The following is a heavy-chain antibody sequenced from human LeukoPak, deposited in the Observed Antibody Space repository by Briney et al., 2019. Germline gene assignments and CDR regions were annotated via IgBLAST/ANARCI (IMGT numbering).Heavy chain of an antibody. Sequence: PSETLSLTCTVSGGSISSGSYYWSWIRQPAGKGLEWIGHIYASGGTNYNPSLKSRVTISVDTSKNQFSLKLSSVTAADTAVYYCARTTEAHSWRTRYYDYYMDVWGKGTTVTVSS. CDR2: IYASGGT. V-gene: IGHV4-61*09. D-gene: IGHD6-13*01. J-gene: IGHJ6*03. CDR3: ARTTEAHSWRTRYYDYYMDV. CDR1: GGSISSGSYY.